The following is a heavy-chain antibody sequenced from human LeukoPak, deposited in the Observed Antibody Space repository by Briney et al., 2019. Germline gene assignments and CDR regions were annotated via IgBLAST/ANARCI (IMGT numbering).Heavy chain of an antibody. CDR3: ARELRADFGSGYKSLFDY. V-gene: IGHV4-30-4*08. D-gene: IGHD3-22*01. CDR2: IYYSGST. CDR1: GAPISSGDYY. Sequence: SETLSLTCIVSGAPISSGDYYWSWIRQPPGKGLEWIGYIYYSGSTYYNPSLKSRVTIEVDTSKNQFSLKLSSVTAADTAVYYCARELRADFGSGYKSLFDYWGQGTLVTVSS. J-gene: IGHJ4*02.